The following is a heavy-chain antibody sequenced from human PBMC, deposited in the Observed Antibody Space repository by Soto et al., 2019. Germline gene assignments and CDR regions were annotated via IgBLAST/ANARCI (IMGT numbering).Heavy chain of an antibody. CDR2: INPNSGGT. D-gene: IGHD3-22*01. CDR1: GYTFTGYY. V-gene: IGHV1-2*02. J-gene: IGHJ3*02. CDR3: ATPLISSGYYFDAFDI. Sequence: ASVKVSFKASGYTFTGYYMHWVRQAPGQGLEWMGWINPNSGGTNYAQKFQGRVTMTRDTSISTAYMELSRLRSDDTAVYYCATPLISSGYYFDAFDIWGQGTMVTVSS.